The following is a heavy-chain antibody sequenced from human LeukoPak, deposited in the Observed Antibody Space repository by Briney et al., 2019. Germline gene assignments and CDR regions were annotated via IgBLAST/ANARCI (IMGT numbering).Heavy chain of an antibody. CDR2: IYYSGST. CDR1: GGSISSSSYY. V-gene: IGHV4-39*01. Sequence: SETLSLTCTVSGGSISSSSYYWGWIRQPPGKGLEWIGSIYYSGSTYYNPSLKSRVTISVDTSKNQFSLKLSSVTAADTAVYYCARGSGYDFWSGYYKFDPWGQGTLVTVSS. CDR3: ARGSGYDFWSGYYKFDP. J-gene: IGHJ5*02. D-gene: IGHD3-3*01.